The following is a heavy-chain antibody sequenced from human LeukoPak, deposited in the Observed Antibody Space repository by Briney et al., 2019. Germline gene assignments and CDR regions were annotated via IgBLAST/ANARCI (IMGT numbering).Heavy chain of an antibody. CDR1: AFTFSDYT. CDR2: ISSSGSTI. D-gene: IGHD3-10*01. CDR3: ARSSYYGSGREAFDI. V-gene: IGHV3-48*04. J-gene: IGHJ3*02. Sequence: GGSLRLSCSASAFTFSDYTMIWVRQASGKGLEWVSYISSSGSTIYYADSVKGRFTISRDNAKNSLYLQMNSLRAEDTAVYYCARSSYYGSGREAFDIWGQGTMVTVSS.